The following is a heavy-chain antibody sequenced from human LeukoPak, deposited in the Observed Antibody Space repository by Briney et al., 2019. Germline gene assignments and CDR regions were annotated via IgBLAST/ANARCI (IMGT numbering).Heavy chain of an antibody. CDR2: IIPIFGTA. CDR1: GGTFSSYA. CDR3: ARDSSGSLSPNYYYYYMDV. J-gene: IGHJ6*03. Sequence: GASVTVSCKASGGTFSSYAISWVRQAPGQGLEWMGGIIPIFGTANYAQKFQGRVTITADESTSTAYMELSSLRSDDTAVYYCARDSSGSLSPNYYYYYMDVWGKGTTVTVSS. V-gene: IGHV1-69*13. D-gene: IGHD1-26*01.